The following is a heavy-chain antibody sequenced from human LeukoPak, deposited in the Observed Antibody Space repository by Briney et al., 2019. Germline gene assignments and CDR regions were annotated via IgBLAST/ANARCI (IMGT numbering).Heavy chain of an antibody. Sequence: SETLSLTCTVSGGSISSSSYYWGWIRQPPGKGLEWIGSIYYSGSTYYNPSLKSRVTISVDTSKNQFSLKLSSVTAADTAVYYCASRQDIVVVPAAIDYWGQGTLVTVSS. D-gene: IGHD2-2*01. CDR3: ASRQDIVVVPAAIDY. V-gene: IGHV4-39*01. J-gene: IGHJ4*02. CDR1: GGSISSSSYY. CDR2: IYYSGST.